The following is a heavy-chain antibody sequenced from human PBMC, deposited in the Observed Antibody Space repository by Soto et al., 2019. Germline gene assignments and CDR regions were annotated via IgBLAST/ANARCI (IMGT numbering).Heavy chain of an antibody. V-gene: IGHV5-51*01. CDR2: IYPGDSDT. CDR3: ARQKQQLVPYYYYGMDV. Sequence: PGESLKISCKGSCYSFTRYWIGWVRQMPGKGLEWMGIIYPGDSDTRYSPSFQGQVTISADKSISTAYLQWSSLKASDTAMYYCARQKQQLVPYYYYGMDVWGQGTTVTVSS. D-gene: IGHD6-13*01. CDR1: CYSFTRYW. J-gene: IGHJ6*02.